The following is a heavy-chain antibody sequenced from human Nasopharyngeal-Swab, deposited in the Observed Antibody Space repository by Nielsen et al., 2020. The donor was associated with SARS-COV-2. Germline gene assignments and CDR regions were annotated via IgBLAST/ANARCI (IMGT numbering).Heavy chain of an antibody. CDR2: IKSDGSST. J-gene: IGHJ6*02. CDR3: ARESIAAAGPGMDV. D-gene: IGHD6-13*01. Sequence: GGSLQISWAASGFIFSSYWMHWARQATGKGLVWVSRIKSDGSSTSYADSVKGRFTISRDNAKNTLFLQMNSLTAEDTAVYYCARESIAAAGPGMDVWGQGTTVTVSS. CDR1: GFIFSSYW. V-gene: IGHV3-74*01.